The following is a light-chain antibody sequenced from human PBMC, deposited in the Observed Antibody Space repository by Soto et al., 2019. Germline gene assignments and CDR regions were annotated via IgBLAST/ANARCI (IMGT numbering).Light chain of an antibody. J-gene: IGKJ5*01. CDR3: QQYYGPPIT. Sequence: DIVMTQSPDSLAVSLGERATINCKSSRSVFSSSNNRDYLGWLEQKPGQPPKALIYGASTREPGVPDRITGSGSGTDFTLTISSLQAEDVAVYYCQQYYGPPITFGQGTRLEIK. CDR1: RSVFSSSNNRDY. V-gene: IGKV4-1*01. CDR2: GAS.